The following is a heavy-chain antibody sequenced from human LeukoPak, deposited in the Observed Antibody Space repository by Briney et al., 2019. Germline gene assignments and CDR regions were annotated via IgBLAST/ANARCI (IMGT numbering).Heavy chain of an antibody. CDR2: IYSGSST. CDR1: GFTVSSSY. V-gene: IGHV3-53*01. J-gene: IGHJ6*02. Sequence: GGSLRLSCAASGFTVSSSYMSWVRQAPGKGLEWVSIIYSGSSTYYADSVKGRFTISRDNSKNTLYLQMNSLRAEDTAVYYCAKAPGFYDSSGYYYGMDVWGQGTTVTVSS. D-gene: IGHD3-22*01. CDR3: AKAPGFYDSSGYYYGMDV.